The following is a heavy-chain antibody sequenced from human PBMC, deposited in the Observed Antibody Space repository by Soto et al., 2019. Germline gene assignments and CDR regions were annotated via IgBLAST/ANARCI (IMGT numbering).Heavy chain of an antibody. CDR3: ARVMPVLRYSRPNWFDP. D-gene: IGHD3-9*01. CDR1: GYTFTSYG. V-gene: IGHV1-18*01. J-gene: IGHJ5*02. Sequence: ASVKVSCKASGYTFTSYGISWVRQAPGQGLEWMGWISAYNGNTNYAQKLQGRVTMTTDTSTSTAYMELRSLRSDDTAVYYCARVMPVLRYSRPNWFDPWGQGTLVTVS. CDR2: ISAYNGNT.